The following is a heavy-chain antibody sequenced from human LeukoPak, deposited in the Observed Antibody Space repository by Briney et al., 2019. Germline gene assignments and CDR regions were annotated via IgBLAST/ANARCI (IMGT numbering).Heavy chain of an antibody. D-gene: IGHD3-10*02. CDR1: GYTFTSYD. CDR3: ARKYNVRGWYYYYYMDV. J-gene: IGHJ6*03. CDR2: MNPNSGNT. V-gene: IGHV1-8*01. Sequence: GASVKVSCKASGYTFTSYDINWVRQATGQGLGWMGWMNPNSGNTGYAQKFQGRGTMTRNTSITTAYMELSSLRSEDTAVYYCARKYNVRGWYYYYYMDVWGKGTTVAVSS.